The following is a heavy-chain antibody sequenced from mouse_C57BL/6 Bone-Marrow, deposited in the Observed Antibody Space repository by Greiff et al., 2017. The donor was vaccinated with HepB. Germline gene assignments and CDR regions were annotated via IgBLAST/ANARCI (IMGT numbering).Heavy chain of an antibody. CDR3: ARYDGPNY. CDR1: GYTFTSYW. V-gene: IGHV1-64*01. D-gene: IGHD2-3*01. CDR2: IHPNSGST. Sequence: VQVVESGAELVKPGASVKLSCKASGYTFTSYWMHWVKQRPGQGLEWIGMIHPNSGSTNYNEKFKSKATLTVDKSSSTAYMQLSSLTSEDSAVYYCARYDGPNYWGQGTTLTVSS. J-gene: IGHJ2*01.